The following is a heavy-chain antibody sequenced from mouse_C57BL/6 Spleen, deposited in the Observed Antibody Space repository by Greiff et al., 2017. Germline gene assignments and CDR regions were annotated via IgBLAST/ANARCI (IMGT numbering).Heavy chain of an antibody. CDR2: IDPEDGDT. Sequence: VQLQQSGAELVRPGASVKLSCTASGFNIKDYYMHWVKQRPEQGLEWIGRIDPEDGDTEYAPKFQGKATMTAETSSNTAYRQLSSLTSEDTAVYYCTLYDYDEDYYAMDYWGQGTSVTVSS. CDR3: TLYDYDEDYYAMDY. V-gene: IGHV14-1*01. D-gene: IGHD2-4*01. J-gene: IGHJ4*01. CDR1: GFNIKDYY.